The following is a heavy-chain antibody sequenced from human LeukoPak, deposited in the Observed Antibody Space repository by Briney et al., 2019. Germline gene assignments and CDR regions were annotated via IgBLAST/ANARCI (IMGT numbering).Heavy chain of an antibody. D-gene: IGHD4-17*01. CDR1: GGSFSGYY. CDR3: ARTTVIFGMDV. Sequence: SETLSLTCAVYGGSFSGYYWSWIRQPPGKGLEWIGYIYYSGSTNYNPSLKSRVTISVDTSKNQFSLKLSSVTAADTAVYYCARTTVIFGMDVWGQGTTVTVSS. V-gene: IGHV4-59*08. J-gene: IGHJ6*02. CDR2: IYYSGST.